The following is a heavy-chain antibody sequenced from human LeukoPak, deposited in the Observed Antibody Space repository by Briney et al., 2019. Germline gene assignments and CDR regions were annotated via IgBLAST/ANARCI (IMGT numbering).Heavy chain of an antibody. J-gene: IGHJ6*03. CDR1: GGSISSGSYY. Sequence: SETLSLTCTVSGGSISSGSYYWSWIRQPAGKGLEWIGRIYTSGSTNYNPSLKSRVTISVDTSKNQFSLKLSSVTAADTAVYYCARGVVIQLFYYYYMDVWGKGTTVTVSS. D-gene: IGHD5-18*01. V-gene: IGHV4-61*02. CDR2: IYTSGST. CDR3: ARGVVIQLFYYYYMDV.